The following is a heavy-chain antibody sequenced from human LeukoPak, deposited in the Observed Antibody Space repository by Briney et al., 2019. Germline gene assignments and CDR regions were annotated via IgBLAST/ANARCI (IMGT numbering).Heavy chain of an antibody. CDR1: GFTFSSYA. Sequence: PGGSLRLSCAASGFTFSSYAMTWGRQAPGKGLEWVSTILPGGGDTYYADSVKGRFTISRDTSKNTLYLQMNTLRVEDTAVYYCAKAWPAAGTFDSWGQGSLVTVSS. J-gene: IGHJ4*02. CDR3: AKAWPAAGTFDS. CDR2: ILPGGGDT. V-gene: IGHV3-23*01. D-gene: IGHD6-13*01.